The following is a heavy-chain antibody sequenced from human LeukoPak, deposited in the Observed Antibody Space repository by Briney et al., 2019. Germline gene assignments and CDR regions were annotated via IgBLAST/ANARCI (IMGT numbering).Heavy chain of an antibody. D-gene: IGHD6-13*01. CDR3: ARGRLYTSSSWYYY. CDR2: IYYNGST. Sequence: PSETLSLTCTVSGGSISRSRSYWGWIRQPPGKGLEWIGSIYYNGSTFYNPSLKSRVTISVDTSKNQFSLKLTSVTAADTAVYYCARGRLYTSSSWYYYWGQGTLVTVSS. CDR1: GGSISRSRSY. V-gene: IGHV4-39*01. J-gene: IGHJ4*02.